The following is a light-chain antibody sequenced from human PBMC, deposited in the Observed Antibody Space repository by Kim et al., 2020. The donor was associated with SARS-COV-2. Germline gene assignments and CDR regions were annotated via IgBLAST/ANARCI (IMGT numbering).Light chain of an antibody. J-gene: IGKJ1*01. V-gene: IGKV1-5*03. CDR1: QSIRSG. CDR2: KAS. Sequence: AAAGDRLTITCRASQSIRSGLAWYQQKPGKAPKLLIYKASNLESEVPSRFSGSGSGTDFTLTIHTLQPDDSATYFCQQYDTYPWTFGRGTKVDIK. CDR3: QQYDTYPWT.